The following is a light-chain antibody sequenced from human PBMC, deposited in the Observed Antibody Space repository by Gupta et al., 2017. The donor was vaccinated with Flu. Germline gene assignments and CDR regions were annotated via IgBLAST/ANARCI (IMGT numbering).Light chain of an antibody. CDR1: QSINNW. Sequence: EVVLTQSPATLSFSPGERATLSCRASQSINNWLAWYQQKPGRAPRLLIYDASNRATGIPARFSGSGAGTEFTLTISSLEAEDFGMYYCQQRTNWPPSITFGGGTKVEIK. CDR2: DAS. V-gene: IGKV3-11*01. CDR3: QQRTNWPPSIT. J-gene: IGKJ4*01.